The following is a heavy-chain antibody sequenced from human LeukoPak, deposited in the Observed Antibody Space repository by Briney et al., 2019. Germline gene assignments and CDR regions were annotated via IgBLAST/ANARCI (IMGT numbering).Heavy chain of an antibody. J-gene: IGHJ4*02. Sequence: GGSLRLSCAASGFTFSSHGMQWVRQAPGKGLEWVAVISYDGSTKYYADSVKGRFTISRDNSKNTLYLQMNSLRAEDTAVYYCAGSYYFDYWGQGTLVTVSS. V-gene: IGHV3-30*03. CDR2: ISYDGSTK. CDR1: GFTFSSHG. CDR3: AGSYYFDY.